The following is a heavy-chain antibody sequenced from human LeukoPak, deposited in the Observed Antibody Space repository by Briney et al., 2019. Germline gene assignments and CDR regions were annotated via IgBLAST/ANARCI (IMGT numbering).Heavy chain of an antibody. J-gene: IGHJ4*02. CDR2: ISSSGGGT. D-gene: IGHD6-6*01. CDR1: GFTFSSYA. CDR3: ARHRSSWLIDY. Sequence: GGSLRLSCAASGFTFSSYAMSWVRQTPGKGLEWVSGISSSGGGTYYADSVKGRFTISRDNSKNTLYLQMNSLRAEDTAVYYCARHRSSWLIDYWGQGTLVTVSS. V-gene: IGHV3-23*01.